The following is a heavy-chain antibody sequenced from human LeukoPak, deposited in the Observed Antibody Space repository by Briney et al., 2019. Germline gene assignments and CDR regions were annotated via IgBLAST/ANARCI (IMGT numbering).Heavy chain of an antibody. CDR3: ARHKMVRGVGYYYYMDV. D-gene: IGHD3-10*01. Sequence: SETLSLTCTVSGGSISTTSYYWGWIRQPPGKGLQWIGSIYYNGSTYYNPSLKSRVIISVDTSKNQFSLKLSSVTAADTAVYYCARHKMVRGVGYYYYMDVWGKGTTVTISS. CDR1: GGSISTTSYY. CDR2: IYYNGST. V-gene: IGHV4-39*01. J-gene: IGHJ6*03.